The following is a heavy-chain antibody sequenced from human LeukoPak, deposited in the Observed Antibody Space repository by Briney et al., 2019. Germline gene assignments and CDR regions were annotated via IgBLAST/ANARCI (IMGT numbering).Heavy chain of an antibody. CDR3: ARSSYSSSSSV. Sequence: GGSLRLSCAVSGFTFSGFWMSWSRQAPGKGREWVASINSDGSEGYYADVVKGRSTISRDNAKNSLYLQINSLRAEDTAVYYCARSSYSSSSSVWGQGTMVTVSS. V-gene: IGHV3-7*03. D-gene: IGHD6-6*01. CDR2: INSDGSEG. J-gene: IGHJ3*01. CDR1: GFTFSGFW.